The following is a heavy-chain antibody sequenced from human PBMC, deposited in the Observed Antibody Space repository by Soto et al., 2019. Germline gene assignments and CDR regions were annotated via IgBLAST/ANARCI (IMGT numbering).Heavy chain of an antibody. CDR2: ISSSSSTI. Sequence: GGSLRLSCAASGFTFSSYSMNWVRQAPGKGLEWVSYISSSSSTIYYAASVKGRFTISRENAKNSLYLQMNSLRAEDTAVYYCARDIIAALDYWGQGTLVTVSS. J-gene: IGHJ4*02. CDR1: GFTFSSYS. CDR3: ARDIIAALDY. V-gene: IGHV3-48*01. D-gene: IGHD6-13*01.